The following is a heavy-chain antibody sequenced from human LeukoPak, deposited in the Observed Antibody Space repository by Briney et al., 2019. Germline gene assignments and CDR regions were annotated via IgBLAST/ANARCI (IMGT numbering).Heavy chain of an antibody. D-gene: IGHD2-2*01. CDR2: ISYDGSNK. Sequence: PGGSLRLSCAASGFTFSSYGMHWVRQAPGKGLEWVAVISYDGSNKYYADSVKGRFTISRDNSKNTLYLQMNSLRAEDTAVYYCAREGYCSSTSCYLGPFDYWGQGTLVTVSS. CDR3: AREGYCSSTSCYLGPFDY. CDR1: GFTFSSYG. J-gene: IGHJ4*02. V-gene: IGHV3-30*03.